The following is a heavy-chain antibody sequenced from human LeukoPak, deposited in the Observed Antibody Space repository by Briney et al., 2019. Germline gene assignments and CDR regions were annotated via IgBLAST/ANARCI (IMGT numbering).Heavy chain of an antibody. CDR1: GYSFTSYW. D-gene: IGHD3-22*01. Sequence: GESLKISCKGSGYSFTSYWIGWVRQMPGKGLEWMGIIYPGDSDTRYSLSFQGQVTISADKSISTAYLQWSSLKASDTAMYYCARDYYDSSGYPGEGAFDIWGQGTMVTVSS. CDR2: IYPGDSDT. J-gene: IGHJ3*02. V-gene: IGHV5-51*01. CDR3: ARDYYDSSGYPGEGAFDI.